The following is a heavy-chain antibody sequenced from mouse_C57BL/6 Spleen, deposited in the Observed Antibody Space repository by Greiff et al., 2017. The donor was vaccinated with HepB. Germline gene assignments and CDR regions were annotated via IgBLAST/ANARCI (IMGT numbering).Heavy chain of an antibody. CDR3: ARHYGGNWYFDV. V-gene: IGHV1-55*01. Sequence: QVQLKQPGAELVKPGASVKMSCKASGYTFTSYWITWVKQRPGQGLEWIGDIYPGSGSTNYNEKFKSKATLTVDTSSSTAYMQLSSLTSEDSAVYYCARHYGGNWYFDVWGTGTTVTVSS. J-gene: IGHJ1*03. D-gene: IGHD1-2*01. CDR2: IYPGSGST. CDR1: GYTFTSYW.